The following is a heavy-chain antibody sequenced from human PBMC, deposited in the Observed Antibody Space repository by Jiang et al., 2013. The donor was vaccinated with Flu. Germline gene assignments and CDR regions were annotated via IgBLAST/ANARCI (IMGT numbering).Heavy chain of an antibody. V-gene: IGHV1-18*01. J-gene: IGHJ6*02. CDR1: GYTFTSYG. CDR3: ARDLPDIVATSKIFNYYYYYGMDV. D-gene: IGHD5-12*01. CDR2: ISAYNGNT. Sequence: SGAEVKKPGASVKVSCKASGYTFTSYGISWVRQAPGQGLEWMGWISAYNGNTNYAQKLQGRVTMTTDTSTSTAYMELRSLRSDDTAVYYCARDLPDIVATSKIFNYYYYYGMDVWGQGTTVTVS.